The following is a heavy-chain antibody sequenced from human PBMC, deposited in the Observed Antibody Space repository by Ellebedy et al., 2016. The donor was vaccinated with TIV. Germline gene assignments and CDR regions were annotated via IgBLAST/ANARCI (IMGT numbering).Heavy chain of an antibody. D-gene: IGHD1-14*01. V-gene: IGHV4-39*01. Sequence: SETLSLXXTVSGDSISSSSDYWVWIRQPPEKGPEWIGTISNRDRTDYNPSLKSRVFILVDASKNQFFLKLTSVTAADTAVYYCATFNQYYTYLGVWGKGTTVIVSS. CDR1: GDSISSSSDY. J-gene: IGHJ6*03. CDR3: ATFNQYYTYLGV. CDR2: ISNRDRT.